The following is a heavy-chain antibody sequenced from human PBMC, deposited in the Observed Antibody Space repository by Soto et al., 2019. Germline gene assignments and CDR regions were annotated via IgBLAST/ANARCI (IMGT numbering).Heavy chain of an antibody. CDR1: GFTFSSYG. Sequence: GWSLRLSCAASGFTFSSYGMHWVRQAPGKGLEWVAVISYDGSNKYYADSVKGRFTISRDNSKNTLYLQMNSLRAEDTAVYYCAALDVWGQGTTVTVSS. V-gene: IGHV3-30*03. CDR2: ISYDGSNK. CDR3: AALDV. J-gene: IGHJ6*02.